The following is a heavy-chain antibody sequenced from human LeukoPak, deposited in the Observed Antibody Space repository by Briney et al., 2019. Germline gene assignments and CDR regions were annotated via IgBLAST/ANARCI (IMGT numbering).Heavy chain of an antibody. CDR2: IVGSSST. D-gene: IGHD6-13*01. CDR3: ARIGAGSSRDY. V-gene: IGHV3-21*01. CDR1: GFTFSNFA. Sequence: GGSLRLSCAASGFTFSNFAMTWVRQAPGKGLEWVSSIVGSSSTYYKDSLKGRFTISRDNAKNSLYLQINTLRAEDTAVYYCARIGAGSSRDYWGQGTLVTVSS. J-gene: IGHJ4*02.